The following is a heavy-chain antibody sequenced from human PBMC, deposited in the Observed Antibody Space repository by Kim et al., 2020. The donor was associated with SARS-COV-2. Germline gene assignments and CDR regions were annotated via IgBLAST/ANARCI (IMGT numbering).Heavy chain of an antibody. J-gene: IGHJ4*02. CDR2: ITDNGGNT. CDR1: GFSFSAYA. D-gene: IGHD1-1*01. CDR3: VKAPTGIRFHFDS. Sequence: GGSLRLSCAASGFSFSAYAMTWVRQAPARGLEWVATITDNGGNTYYADSVRGRFTISRDNPQNTLYLQINNLGAHDTAIYYCVKAPTGIRFHFDSWGQGTLVTVSS. V-gene: IGHV3-23*01.